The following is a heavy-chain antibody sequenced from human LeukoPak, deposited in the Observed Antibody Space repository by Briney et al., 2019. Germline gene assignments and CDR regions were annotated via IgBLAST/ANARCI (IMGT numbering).Heavy chain of an antibody. V-gene: IGHV4-39*07. CDR3: ARVRVSSGYYYGEYNDY. Sequence: SETLSLTCTVSGGSISSSSYYWGWIRQPPGKGLEWIGSIYYSGSTYYNPSLKSRVSISVDTSKNQFSLKLSSVTAADTAVYYCARVRVSSGYYYGEYNDYWGQGTLVTVSS. CDR1: GGSISSSSYY. D-gene: IGHD3-22*01. J-gene: IGHJ4*02. CDR2: IYYSGST.